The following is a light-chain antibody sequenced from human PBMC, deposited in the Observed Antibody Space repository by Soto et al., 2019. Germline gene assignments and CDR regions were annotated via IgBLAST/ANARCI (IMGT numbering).Light chain of an antibody. Sequence: GGRVTITCRASQSISSYLNWYQQKPGKAPKLLIYAASSLQSGVPSRFSGSGSGTEFTLTISGLLPEDFAAYHCQQLYTLPFTFGQGTRLEIK. CDR2: AAS. J-gene: IGKJ5*01. CDR3: QQLYTLPFT. V-gene: IGKV1-9*01. CDR1: QSISSY.